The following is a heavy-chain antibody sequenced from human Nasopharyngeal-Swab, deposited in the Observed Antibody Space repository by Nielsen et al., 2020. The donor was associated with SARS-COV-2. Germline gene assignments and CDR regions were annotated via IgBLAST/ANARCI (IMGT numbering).Heavy chain of an antibody. CDR1: GGSFSADY. V-gene: IGHV4-34*01. J-gene: IGHJ6*03. CDR3: ARGLSGIVPSPILGLGPYYYYYYTDV. D-gene: IGHD7-27*01. CDR2: INHSGST. Sequence: SETLSLTCAVYGGSFSADYWGWIRQPPGRGLEWIGEINHSGSTNYNPSLKSRVTISVDPSKNQFSLRLSSVTAADTAVYYCARGLSGIVPSPILGLGPYYYYYYTDVWGKRTTVTVSS.